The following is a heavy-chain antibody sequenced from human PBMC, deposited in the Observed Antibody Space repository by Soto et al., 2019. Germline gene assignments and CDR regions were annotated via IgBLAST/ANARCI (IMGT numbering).Heavy chain of an antibody. CDR3: ARIEDDAFDI. CDR1: GGSVSSSSYY. CDR2: IYYSGST. Sequence: QVQLQESGPGLVKPSETLSLTCTVSGGSVSSSSYYWSWIRQPPGKGLEWVGYIYYSGSTNNNPPLQSRGTISVDTSKNQFSLKLSSVTAADTAVYYCARIEDDAFDIWGQGPMVTVSS. V-gene: IGHV4-61*01. J-gene: IGHJ3*02.